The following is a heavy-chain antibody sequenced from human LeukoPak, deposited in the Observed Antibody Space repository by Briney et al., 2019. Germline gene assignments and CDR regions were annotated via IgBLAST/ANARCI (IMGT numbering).Heavy chain of an antibody. V-gene: IGHV3-9*01. J-gene: IGHJ4*02. CDR2: ISWNSGSI. CDR1: GFTFVDYA. CDR3: AKDAYDILTGYLGY. D-gene: IGHD3-9*01. Sequence: GGSLRLSCAASGFTFVDYAMHWVRQAPGKGLEWVSGISWNSGSIGYADSVKGRFTISRDNAKNSLYLQMNSLRAEDTALYYCAKDAYDILTGYLGYWGQGTLVTVSS.